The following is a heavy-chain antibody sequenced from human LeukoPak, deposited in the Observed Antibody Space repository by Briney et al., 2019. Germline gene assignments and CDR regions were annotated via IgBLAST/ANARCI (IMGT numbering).Heavy chain of an antibody. D-gene: IGHD3-22*01. CDR1: GGTFSSCA. Sequence: WSSVKVSCKASGGTFSSCAISWVRQAPGQGLEWMGRIIPIFGTANYAQKFQGRVTITTDESTSTAYMELSSLRSEDTAVYYCARGPLYYYDSSGYYQNWFDPWGQGTLVTVSS. V-gene: IGHV1-69*05. CDR2: IIPIFGTA. CDR3: ARGPLYYYDSSGYYQNWFDP. J-gene: IGHJ5*02.